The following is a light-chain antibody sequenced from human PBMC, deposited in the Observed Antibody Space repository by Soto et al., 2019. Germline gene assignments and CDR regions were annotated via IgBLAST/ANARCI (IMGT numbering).Light chain of an antibody. V-gene: IGLV2-14*01. CDR3: SSYTSENTYV. Sequence: QSVLTQPASVSGSPGQSITISCTGTSSDVGGYNYVSWYQQHPGKAPKLMIYEVSNRPSGISTRFSGSKSGNTASLTISGLQAEDEADYYCSSYTSENTYVFGTGTKVTVL. J-gene: IGLJ1*01. CDR2: EVS. CDR1: SSDVGGYNY.